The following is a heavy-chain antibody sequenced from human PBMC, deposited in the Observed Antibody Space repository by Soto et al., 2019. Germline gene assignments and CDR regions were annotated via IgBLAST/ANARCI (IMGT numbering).Heavy chain of an antibody. Sequence: ISCKGSGYSFTSYWISWVRQMPGKGLEWMGRIDPSDSYTNYSPSFQGHVTISADKSISTAYLQWSSLKASDTAMYYCARHGCSSTSCYPHPRYYYGMDVWGQGTTVTV. CDR1: GYSFTSYW. D-gene: IGHD2-2*01. CDR3: ARHGCSSTSCYPHPRYYYGMDV. J-gene: IGHJ6*02. CDR2: IDPSDSYT. V-gene: IGHV5-10-1*01.